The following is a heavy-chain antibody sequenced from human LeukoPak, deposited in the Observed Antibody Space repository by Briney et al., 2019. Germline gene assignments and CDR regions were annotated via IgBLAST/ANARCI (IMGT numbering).Heavy chain of an antibody. Sequence: GGSLRLSCAASGFTFSSYSMNWVRQAPGKGLEWVSSISSSSSYIYYADSVKGRFTISRDNSKNTLYLQMNSLRAEDTAVYYCAKDLTAPSRGYSYGPRPADYWGQGTLVTVSS. CDR1: GFTFSSYS. V-gene: IGHV3-21*04. D-gene: IGHD5-18*01. CDR2: ISSSSSYI. CDR3: AKDLTAPSRGYSYGPRPADY. J-gene: IGHJ4*02.